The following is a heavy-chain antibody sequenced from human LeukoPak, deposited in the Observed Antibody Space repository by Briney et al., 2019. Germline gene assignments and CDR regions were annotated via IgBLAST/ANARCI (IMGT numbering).Heavy chain of an antibody. D-gene: IGHD1-26*01. CDR2: INPNSGGT. Sequence: ASVKVSCKASGYTFTGYYMHWVRQAPGQGLEWMGWINPNSGGTNYAQKFQGWVTMTRDTSISTAYMELSRLRSDDTAVYYCARSHRELLDSYYYYYYYGMDVWGQGTTVTVSS. CDR1: GYTFTGYY. J-gene: IGHJ6*02. CDR3: ARSHRELLDSYYYYYYYGMDV. V-gene: IGHV1-2*04.